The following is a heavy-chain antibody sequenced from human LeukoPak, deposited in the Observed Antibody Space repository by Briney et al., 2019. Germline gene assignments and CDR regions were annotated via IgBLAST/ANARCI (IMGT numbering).Heavy chain of an antibody. CDR1: GGSISSRNYY. CDR2: IYYTGST. V-gene: IGHV4-39*01. D-gene: IGHD6-19*01. Sequence: PSETLSLTCTVSGGSISSRNYYWGWIRQPPGKGLEWIGAIYYTGSTYYNPSLKSRVTISVDTSRNHFSLRLTSVTAADTAVYYCARRAAVTGTRYFDYWGQGTLVAVSS. J-gene: IGHJ4*02. CDR3: ARRAAVTGTRYFDY.